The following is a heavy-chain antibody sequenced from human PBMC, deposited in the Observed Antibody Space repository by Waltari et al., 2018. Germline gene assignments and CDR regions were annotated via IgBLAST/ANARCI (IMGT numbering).Heavy chain of an antibody. CDR2: MSAGGII. J-gene: IGHJ3*02. Sequence: QVQLQESGPGLVKPSQTLSLTCTLSGGSMTSGADYWTWIRQPAGKELEWIGRMSAGGIIDYGPSLKGRATISVDTSKSQFSLTVNSVTAADTAVYYCARLHFFGSASYNDGIDMWGQGTMVTVSS. CDR1: GGSMTSGADY. CDR3: ARLHFFGSASYNDGIDM. V-gene: IGHV4-61*02. D-gene: IGHD3-10*01.